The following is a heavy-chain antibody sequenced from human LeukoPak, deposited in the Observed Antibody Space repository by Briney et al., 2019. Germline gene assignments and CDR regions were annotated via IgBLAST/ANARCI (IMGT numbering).Heavy chain of an antibody. CDR2: IYYDGST. V-gene: IGHV4-59*01. D-gene: IGHD5/OR15-5a*01. CDR1: GGSINSYY. CDR3: ARAARVSTPAFYFNY. Sequence: PSETLSLTCAVSGGSINSYYWSWIRQPPGKGLEWIGYIYYDGSTNYNPSLKSRVTISVDTSKNQFSLKLTSVTAADTAVYYCARAARVSTPAFYFNYWGQGTLVTVSS. J-gene: IGHJ4*02.